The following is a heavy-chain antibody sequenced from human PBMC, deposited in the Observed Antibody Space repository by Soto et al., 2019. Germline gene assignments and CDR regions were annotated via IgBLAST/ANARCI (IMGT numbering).Heavy chain of an antibody. V-gene: IGHV1-69*12. Sequence: QVQLVQSGAEVKKPGSSLKVSCKASGGTFTNYAFSWVRQAPGQGLEWMGGIIPIFGTPDYAQKFQGRVTITADESTRPASMELSRLRSDDTAVYYCARERSVGYCITTTCPTPFYYYAMDVWGQGTTVTVSS. CDR2: IIPIFGTP. D-gene: IGHD2-2*01. J-gene: IGHJ6*02. CDR1: GGTFTNYA. CDR3: ARERSVGYCITTTCPTPFYYYAMDV.